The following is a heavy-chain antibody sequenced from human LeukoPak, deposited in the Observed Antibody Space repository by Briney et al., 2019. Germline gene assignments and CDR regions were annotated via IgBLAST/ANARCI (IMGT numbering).Heavy chain of an antibody. V-gene: IGHV1-69*13. CDR2: IIPIFGTA. CDR3: ASLYYYDSSGYLPD. CDR1: GYTFTSYG. J-gene: IGHJ4*02. D-gene: IGHD3-22*01. Sequence: GASVKVSCKASGYTFTSYGISWVRQAPGQGLEWMGGIIPIFGTANYAQKFQGRVTITADESTSTAYMELSSLRSEDTAVYYCASLYYYDSSGYLPDWGQGTLVTVSS.